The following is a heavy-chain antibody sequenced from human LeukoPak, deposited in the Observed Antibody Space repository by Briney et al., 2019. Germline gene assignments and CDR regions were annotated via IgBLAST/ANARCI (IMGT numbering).Heavy chain of an antibody. D-gene: IGHD3-16*02. V-gene: IGHV3-33*01. CDR3: ARDLGSYDYVWGSYRYINVRDY. Sequence: GGSLRLSCAASGFTFSSYGMHWVRQAPGKGLEWVAVIWYDGSNKYYADSVKGRFTISRDNSKSTLYLQMNSLRAEDTAVYYCARDLGSYDYVWGSYRYINVRDYWGQGTLVTVSS. J-gene: IGHJ4*02. CDR2: IWYDGSNK. CDR1: GFTFSSYG.